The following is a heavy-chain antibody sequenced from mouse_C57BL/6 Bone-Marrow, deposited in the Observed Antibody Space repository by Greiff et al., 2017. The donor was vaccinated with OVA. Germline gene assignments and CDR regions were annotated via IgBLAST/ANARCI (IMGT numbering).Heavy chain of an antibody. CDR2: IYPRSGNT. D-gene: IGHD1-1*01. J-gene: IGHJ2*01. CDR1: GYTFTSYG. Sequence: QVQLKQSGAELARPGASVKLSCKASGYTFTSYGISWVKQRTGQGLEWIGEIYPRSGNTYYNEKFKGKATLTADKSSSTAYMELRSLTSEDSAVYFSARDGSSRRHYFDYWGQGTTLTVSS. CDR3: ARDGSSRRHYFDY. V-gene: IGHV1-81*01.